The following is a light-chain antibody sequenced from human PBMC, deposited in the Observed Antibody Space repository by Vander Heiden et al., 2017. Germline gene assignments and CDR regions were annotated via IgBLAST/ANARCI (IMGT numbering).Light chain of an antibody. Sequence: IVMTQSPDSLAVSLGERATINCKSSQSVLYSSNNKNYLAWYQQKPGQPPKLLIYWASTRESGVPDRFSGSGSGTDFTLTISSLQAEDVAVYYCQQYYSTPRYTFGQGTKLEIK. CDR2: WAS. J-gene: IGKJ2*01. V-gene: IGKV4-1*01. CDR1: QSVLYSSNNKNY. CDR3: QQYYSTPRYT.